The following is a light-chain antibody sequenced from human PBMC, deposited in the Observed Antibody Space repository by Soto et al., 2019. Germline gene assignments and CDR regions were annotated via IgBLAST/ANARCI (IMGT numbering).Light chain of an antibody. CDR3: QQYNNWPYT. CDR1: QSVSSN. V-gene: IGKV3-15*01. Sequence: EIVMTQSPATLSVSPGERATLSCRASQSVSSNLAWYQQKPGQAPRLLIYGASTRATGIPARFSCSGSGTEFTLTISSLQSEDFAVYYSQQYNNWPYTFGQGTKLEIK. CDR2: GAS. J-gene: IGKJ2*01.